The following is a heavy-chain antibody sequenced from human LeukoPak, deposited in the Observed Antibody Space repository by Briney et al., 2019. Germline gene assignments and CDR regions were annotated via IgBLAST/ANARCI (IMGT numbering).Heavy chain of an antibody. CDR1: GFTFRTYA. J-gene: IGHJ3*01. V-gene: IGHV3-23*01. CDR3: ARDPNGDYICAFDF. D-gene: IGHD4-17*01. CDR2: IRAGGDTT. Sequence: GGSLRLSCTASGFTFRTYAMIWVRQAPGKGLEWVSAIRAGGDTTVYADAVRGRFTISRDNSNNALYLQMNELRADDTAVYYCARDPNGDYICAFDFWGQGTMVTVSS.